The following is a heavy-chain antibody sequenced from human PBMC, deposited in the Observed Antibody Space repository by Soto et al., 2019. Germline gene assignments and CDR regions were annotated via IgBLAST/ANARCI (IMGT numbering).Heavy chain of an antibody. Sequence: PSETLSLTCTVSGGSISSSSYYWGWIRQPPGKGLEWIGSIYYSGSTYYNPSLKSRVTISVDTSKNQFSLKLSSMTAADTAVYYCALRSMAVVPEYWGQGTLVT. J-gene: IGHJ4*02. CDR3: ALRSMAVVPEY. V-gene: IGHV4-39*07. CDR2: IYYSGST. D-gene: IGHD3-22*01. CDR1: GGSISSSSYY.